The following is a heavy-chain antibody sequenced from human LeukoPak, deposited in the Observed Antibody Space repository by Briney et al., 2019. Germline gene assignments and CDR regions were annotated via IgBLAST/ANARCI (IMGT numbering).Heavy chain of an antibody. D-gene: IGHD4-17*01. CDR1: GFTFHDYA. Sequence: GGSLRLSCAASGFTFHDYAMHWVRQAPGKGLEWVSGLSWNTTNIGYAESVRGRFTISRDNAGNSLYMQMNSLRPEDTALYYCAKALGSTVTTRTYFDYWGQGTLVTVSS. CDR3: AKALGSTVTTRTYFDY. J-gene: IGHJ4*02. CDR2: LSWNTTNI. V-gene: IGHV3-9*01.